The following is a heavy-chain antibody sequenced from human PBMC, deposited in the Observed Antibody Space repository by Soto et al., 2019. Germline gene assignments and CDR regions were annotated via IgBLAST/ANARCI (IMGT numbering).Heavy chain of an antibody. CDR3: AKVHPGDD. Sequence: EVQLLESGGGLVQPGGSLRLSCAASGFTFSNYAMSWGRQAPGKGLEWVSSITASGSMTYHADSVQGRFTISRDNSENTLYLQMNSLRAEDTAIYYCAKVHPGDDWGQGTLVTVSS. CDR1: GFTFSNYA. CDR2: ITASGSMT. V-gene: IGHV3-23*01. J-gene: IGHJ4*02.